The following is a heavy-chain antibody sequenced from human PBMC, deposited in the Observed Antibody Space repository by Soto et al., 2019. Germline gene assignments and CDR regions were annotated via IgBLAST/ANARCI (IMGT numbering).Heavy chain of an antibody. V-gene: IGHV4-38-2*01. CDR2: VYHSGST. D-gene: IGHD3-10*01. Sequence: SESLSLTSPESGPSISSGYYWRWIRQPPGKGLEWIGSVYHSGSTYYNPSLKSRVTISVDTSKNQFSLKLSSVTAGATAVDYCASGECYGWGNYFDYWGQGTLVTVSS. J-gene: IGHJ4*02. CDR1: GPSISSGYY. CDR3: ASGECYGWGNYFDY.